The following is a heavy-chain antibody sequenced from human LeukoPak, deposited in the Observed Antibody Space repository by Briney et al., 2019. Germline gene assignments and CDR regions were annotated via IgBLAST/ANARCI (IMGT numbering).Heavy chain of an antibody. CDR1: GFTFSSYG. CDR2: IWYDGSNK. J-gene: IGHJ6*02. CDR3: ARWYSSGWQYYYYGMDV. Sequence: GGSLRLSCAASGFTFSSYGMHWVRQAPGKGLEWVAVIWYDGSNKYYADSVKGRFTISRDNSKNTLYLQMNSLRAEDTAVYYCARWYSSGWQYYYYGMDVWGQGTTVTVSS. D-gene: IGHD6-19*01. V-gene: IGHV3-33*01.